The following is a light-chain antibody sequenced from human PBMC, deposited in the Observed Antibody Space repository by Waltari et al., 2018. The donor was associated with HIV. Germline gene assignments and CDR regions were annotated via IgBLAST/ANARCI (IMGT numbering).Light chain of an antibody. V-gene: IGKV1-39*01. Sequence: DIQLTQSPSPLSASVGDRVTIPCRASQTIGAYVNWYQPKPGKPPKLLIYSATSLQPGVPSRFSGSGSGTDFALTISSLQPEDFAIYYCEQIYTFPLFSFGPGTKVDIK. CDR1: QTIGAY. CDR3: EQIYTFPLFS. CDR2: SAT. J-gene: IGKJ3*01.